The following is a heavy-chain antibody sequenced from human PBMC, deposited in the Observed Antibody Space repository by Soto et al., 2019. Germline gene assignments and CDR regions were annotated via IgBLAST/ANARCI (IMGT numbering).Heavy chain of an antibody. J-gene: IGHJ5*02. V-gene: IGHV4-39*01. CDR3: ARCGYSSSWYNWFDP. CDR1: GGSISSSSYY. D-gene: IGHD6-13*01. Sequence: SETLSLTCTVSGGSISSSSYYWGWIRQPPGKGLEWIGSIYYSGSTYYNPPLKSRVTISVDTAKNQFSLKLSSVTAADTAVYYCARCGYSSSWYNWFDPWGQGTLVTVSS. CDR2: IYYSGST.